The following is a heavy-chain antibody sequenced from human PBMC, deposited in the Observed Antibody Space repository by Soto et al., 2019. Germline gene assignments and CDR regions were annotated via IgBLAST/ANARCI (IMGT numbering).Heavy chain of an antibody. Sequence: SETLSLTCTVSGGSISSGGYYWSWIRQHPGKGLEWIGYIYYSGSTYYNPSLKSRVTISVDTSKNQFPLKLSPVTAAETVLYYCARGWLVNLFDYWGQGTLVTVSS. J-gene: IGHJ4*01. CDR2: IYYSGST. D-gene: IGHD6-6*01. CDR3: ARGWLVNLFDY. CDR1: GGSISSGGYY. V-gene: IGHV4-31*03.